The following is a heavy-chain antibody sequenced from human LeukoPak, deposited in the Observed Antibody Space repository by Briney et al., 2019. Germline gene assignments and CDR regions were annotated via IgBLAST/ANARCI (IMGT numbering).Heavy chain of an antibody. J-gene: IGHJ5*02. Sequence: SETLSLTCAVYGGSFSGYYWSWIRQPPGKGLEWIGEINHSGSTNYNPSLKSRVTISVDTSKNQFSLKLSSVTAADTAVYYCARPRASAYNWFDPWGQGTLVTVSS. CDR2: INHSGST. V-gene: IGHV4-34*01. CDR3: ARPRASAYNWFDP. CDR1: GGSFSGYY. D-gene: IGHD6-25*01.